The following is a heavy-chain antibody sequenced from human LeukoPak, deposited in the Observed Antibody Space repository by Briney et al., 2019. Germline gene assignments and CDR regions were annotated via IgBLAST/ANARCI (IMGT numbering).Heavy chain of an antibody. D-gene: IGHD4-17*01. Sequence: ASVKVSCKASGYTFTGYYMHWVRQAPGQGLEWMGWINPNSGGTNYAQKFQGRVTITADKSTSTAYMELSSLRSEDTAVYYCARDLMTNGDLYYYYGMDVWGQGTTVTVSS. J-gene: IGHJ6*02. CDR1: GYTFTGYY. CDR2: INPNSGGT. CDR3: ARDLMTNGDLYYYYGMDV. V-gene: IGHV1-2*02.